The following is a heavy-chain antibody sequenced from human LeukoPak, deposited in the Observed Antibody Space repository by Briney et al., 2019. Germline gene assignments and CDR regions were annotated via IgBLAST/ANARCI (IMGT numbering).Heavy chain of an antibody. J-gene: IGHJ3*02. Sequence: PSETLSLTCAVYGGSFSGYYWSWIRQPPGKGLEWIGEINHSGSTNYNPSLKSRVTISVDTSKNQFSLKLSSVTAADTAVYYCAAATYYDILTGTTDALDIWGQGTMVTVSS. CDR2: INHSGST. D-gene: IGHD3-9*01. CDR3: AAATYYDILTGTTDALDI. CDR1: GGSFSGYY. V-gene: IGHV4-34*01.